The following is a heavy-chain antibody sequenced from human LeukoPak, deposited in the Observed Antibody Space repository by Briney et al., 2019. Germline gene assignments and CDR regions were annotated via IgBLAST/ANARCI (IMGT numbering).Heavy chain of an antibody. CDR2: INPSGGST. V-gene: IGHV1-46*01. CDR3: ARDPEPYYYDSSGQNWFDP. CDR1: GYTFTSYY. J-gene: IGHJ5*02. Sequence: GASVKVSCKASGYTFTSYYMHWVRQAPGQGLEWMGIINPSGGSTSYAQKFQGRVTMTRDMSTSTVYMELSSLRPEDTAVYYCARDPEPYYYDSSGQNWFDPWGQGTLVTVSS. D-gene: IGHD3-22*01.